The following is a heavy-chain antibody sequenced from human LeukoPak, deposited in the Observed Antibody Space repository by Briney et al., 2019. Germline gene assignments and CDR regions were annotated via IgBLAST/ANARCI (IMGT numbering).Heavy chain of an antibody. Sequence: ASVKVSCKASGYTFAGYYMHWVRQAPGQGLEWMGWINPNSGGTNYAQKFQGRVTMTRDTSISTAYMELSRLRSDDTAVYYCAREGAQGSSGPDYWGQGTLVTVSS. V-gene: IGHV1-2*02. J-gene: IGHJ4*02. CDR2: INPNSGGT. CDR3: AREGAQGSSGPDY. CDR1: GYTFAGYY. D-gene: IGHD6-19*01.